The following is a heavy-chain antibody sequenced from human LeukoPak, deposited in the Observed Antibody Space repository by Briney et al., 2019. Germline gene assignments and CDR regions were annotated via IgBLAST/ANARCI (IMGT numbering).Heavy chain of an antibody. D-gene: IGHD3-10*01. CDR2: ISDSGGGT. CDR3: AKAPRLAGVPLDY. Sequence: GGPLRLSCAASGSTFRTYPMTWVRQAPGKGLEWVSSISDSGGGTYYADSVKGRFTISRDNFKNTLFLQMNNLRAEDTAIYYCAKAPRLAGVPLDYWGQGTVVTVSS. V-gene: IGHV3-23*01. CDR1: GSTFRTYP. J-gene: IGHJ4*02.